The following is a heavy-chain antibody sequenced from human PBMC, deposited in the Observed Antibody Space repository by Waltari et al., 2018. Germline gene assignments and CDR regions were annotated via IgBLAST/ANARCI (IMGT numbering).Heavy chain of an antibody. V-gene: IGHV3-7*01. Sequence: EERLVESWGGLVQPGGSLRLSCEASGFTFKTYLMNWVRQAPGEGLAWVANIRPDGSERSYVDCVKGRFTISRDNAKNAVYLQLNRLGVEDTALYYCARGMYNGLGVWGPGTTVIVSS. J-gene: IGHJ6*02. D-gene: IGHD1-20*01. CDR1: GFTFKTYL. CDR3: ARGMYNGLGV. CDR2: IRPDGSER.